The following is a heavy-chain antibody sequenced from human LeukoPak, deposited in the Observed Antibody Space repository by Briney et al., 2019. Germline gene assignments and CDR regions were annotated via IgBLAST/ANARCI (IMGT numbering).Heavy chain of an antibody. D-gene: IGHD2-2*01. CDR1: GFTFSSYE. CDR3: ARAVVPAPWFDP. V-gene: IGHV3-53*01. Sequence: PGGSLRLSCAASGFTFSSYEMNWVRQAPGKGLEWVSVIYSGGSTYYADSVKGRFTISRDNSKNTLYLQMNSLRAEDTAVYYCARAVVPAPWFDPWGQGTLVTVSS. J-gene: IGHJ5*02. CDR2: IYSGGST.